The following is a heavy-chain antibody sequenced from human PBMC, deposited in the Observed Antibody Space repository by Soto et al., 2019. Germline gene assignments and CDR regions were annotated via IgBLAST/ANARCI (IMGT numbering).Heavy chain of an antibody. CDR2: ISGSGGST. J-gene: IGHJ5*02. CDR1: GFTFSSYA. D-gene: IGHD3-3*01. Sequence: GGSLRLSCAASGFTFSSYAMSWVRQAPGKGLEWVSAISGSGGSTYYADSVKGRFTISRDNSKNTLYLQMNSLRAEDTAVYYCAKDTYYDFWSGHDNRTNWFDPWGQGTLVTVSS. CDR3: AKDTYYDFWSGHDNRTNWFDP. V-gene: IGHV3-23*01.